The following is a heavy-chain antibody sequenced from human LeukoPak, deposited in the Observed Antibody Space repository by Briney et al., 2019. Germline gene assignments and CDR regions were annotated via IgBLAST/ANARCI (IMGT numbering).Heavy chain of an antibody. D-gene: IGHD5-18*01. Sequence: SETLSLTRAVYGGSFSGYYWSWIRQPPGKGLEWIGEINHSGSTNYNPSLKSRVTISVDTSKNQFSLKLSSVTAADTAVYYCATKKRGYSYVHFDYWGQGTLVTVSS. J-gene: IGHJ4*02. CDR3: ATKKRGYSYVHFDY. CDR2: INHSGST. CDR1: GGSFSGYY. V-gene: IGHV4-34*01.